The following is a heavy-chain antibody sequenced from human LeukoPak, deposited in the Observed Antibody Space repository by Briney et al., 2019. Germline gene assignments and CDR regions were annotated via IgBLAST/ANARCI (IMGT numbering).Heavy chain of an antibody. CDR1: GFTFRDAR. J-gene: IGHJ6*02. Sequence: PGGSLRLSCAASGFTFRDARLSWVRQAPGKGLEWVGRIKRNSDGGTTDYAAPVKGRFTISRDNSKNTLYLQMNSLRAEDTAVYYCARQFWSGYLYNSYYYGMDVRGQGTTVTVSS. CDR3: ARQFWSGYLYNSYYYGMDV. CDR2: IKRNSDGGTT. V-gene: IGHV3-15*01. D-gene: IGHD3-3*01.